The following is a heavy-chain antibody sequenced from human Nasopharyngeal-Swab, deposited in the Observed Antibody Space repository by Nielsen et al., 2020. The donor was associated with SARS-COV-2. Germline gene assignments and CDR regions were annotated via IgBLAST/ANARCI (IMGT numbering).Heavy chain of an antibody. D-gene: IGHD2-21*02. J-gene: IGHJ4*02. V-gene: IGHV4-59*01. CDR2: IYYSGST. CDR1: GGSISSYY. CDR3: ARERATDKYFDY. Sequence: GSLRLSCTVSGGSISSYYWSWIRQPPGKGLEWIGYIYYSGSTNYNPSLKSRVTISVDTSKNQFSLKLSSVTAADTAVYYCARERATDKYFDYWGQGTLVTVSS.